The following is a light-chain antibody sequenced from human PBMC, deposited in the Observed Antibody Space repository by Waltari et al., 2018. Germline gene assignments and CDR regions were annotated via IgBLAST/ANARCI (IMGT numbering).Light chain of an antibody. CDR2: GAS. J-gene: IGKJ4*01. CDR1: QSVTNNY. V-gene: IGKV3-20*01. CDR3: QQYDSSPLT. Sequence: ESVLTQSPGAMSLSPGERVTLSCRATQSVTNNYLAWYQQKPGQAPSLLIFGASNRATGIPDRFSGSGSGTDFTLTINRLEPEDSAVYYCQQYDSSPLTFGGGTTVGIK.